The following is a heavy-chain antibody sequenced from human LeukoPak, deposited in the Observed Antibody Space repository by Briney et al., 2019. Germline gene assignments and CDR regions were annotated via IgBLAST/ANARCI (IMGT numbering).Heavy chain of an antibody. D-gene: IGHD1-1*01. CDR1: GFTFSSYS. Sequence: SLKISCAASGFTFSSYSMNSVRQAPGKGLEWVASISSSSSYIHYADSVKGRFTISRDNAKNSLYLQMNSLRAEDTAVYYCARDDSTGIYYYMDVWGKGTTVTVSS. J-gene: IGHJ6*03. CDR3: ARDDSTGIYYYMDV. V-gene: IGHV3-21*01. CDR2: ISSSSSYI.